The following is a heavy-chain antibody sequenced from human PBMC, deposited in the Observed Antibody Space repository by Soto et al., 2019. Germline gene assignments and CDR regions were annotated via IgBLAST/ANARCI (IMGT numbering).Heavy chain of an antibody. V-gene: IGHV1-18*01. CDR1: GYTFTSYG. CDR2: SSVYNGNT. Sequence: QVQLVQSGAEVKKPGASVKVSCKASGYTFTSYGISWVRQAPGQGLEWMGRSSVYNGNTNYAQSLQVRVTMSTGTSTSTAYVVLRSLRYDVTAMYFCAIMGGALGPGSDPWGQGTLVTV. J-gene: IGHJ5*02. D-gene: IGHD2-8*01. CDR3: AIMGGALGPGSDP.